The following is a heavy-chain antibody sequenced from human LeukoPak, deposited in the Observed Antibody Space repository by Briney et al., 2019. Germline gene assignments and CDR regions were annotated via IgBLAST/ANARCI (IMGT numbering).Heavy chain of an antibody. CDR2: IIPILSIA. J-gene: IGHJ4*02. CDR3: ARGKYCSSTSCYFDY. Sequence: ASVKVSCKASGGTFSSYAISWVRQAPGQGLEWMGRIIPILSIANYAQKFQGRVTITADKSTSTAYMELSSLRSEDTAVYYCARGKYCSSTSCYFDYWGQATLVTVSS. V-gene: IGHV1-69*04. D-gene: IGHD2-2*01. CDR1: GGTFSSYA.